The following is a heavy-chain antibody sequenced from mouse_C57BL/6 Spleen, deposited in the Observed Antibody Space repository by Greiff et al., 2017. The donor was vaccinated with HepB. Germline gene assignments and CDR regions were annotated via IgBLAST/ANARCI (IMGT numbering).Heavy chain of an antibody. CDR3: ARGLERDY. CDR2: IDPSDSYT. V-gene: IGHV1-69*01. Sequence: VQLQQPGAELVMPGASVKLSCKASGYTFTSYWMHWVKQRPGQGLEWIGEIDPSDSYTNYNQKFKGKSTLTVDQSSSTAYMQLSSLTSEDSAVYYCARGLERDYWGQGTTLTVSS. J-gene: IGHJ2*01. CDR1: GYTFTSYW.